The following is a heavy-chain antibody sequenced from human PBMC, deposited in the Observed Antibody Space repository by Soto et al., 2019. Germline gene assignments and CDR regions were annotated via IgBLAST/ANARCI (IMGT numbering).Heavy chain of an antibody. CDR2: INPSGGST. D-gene: IGHD2-8*01. V-gene: IGHV1-46*01. J-gene: IGHJ6*02. CDR3: ARDFSIVLMVYATEGPYGMGD. Sequence: ASVKVSCKASGYTFTSYYMHWVRQAPGQGLEWMGIINPSGGSTSYAQKFQGRVTMTRDTSTSTVYMELSSLRSEDTAVYYCARDFSIVLMVYATEGPYGMGDWGQGITVTVSS. CDR1: GYTFTSYY.